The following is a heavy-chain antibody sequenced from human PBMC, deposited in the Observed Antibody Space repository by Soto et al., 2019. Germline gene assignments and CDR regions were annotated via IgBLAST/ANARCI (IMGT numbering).Heavy chain of an antibody. CDR2: IYWDDDK. J-gene: IGHJ4*01. D-gene: IGHD2-8*02. V-gene: IGHV2-5*02. CDR3: AQLVVARTTYSFDY. Sequence: QLTLKESGPTLVKPTQTLTLTGTLSGFSLSTRAVGVGWIRQPPGKALEWLAFIYWDDDKRYIPSLKSSLTNTKETAKNKLVLAITNMDPIHTATYYCAQLVVARTTYSFDYWSHETLATV. CDR1: GFSLSTRAVG.